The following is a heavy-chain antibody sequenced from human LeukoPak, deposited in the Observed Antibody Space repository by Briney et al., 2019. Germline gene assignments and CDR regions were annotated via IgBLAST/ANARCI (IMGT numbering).Heavy chain of an antibody. CDR3: AREAGLGAFDI. CDR1: GGSISGGY. J-gene: IGHJ3*02. V-gene: IGHV4-59*01. Sequence: PSETLSLTCTVSGGSISGGYWSWIRQPPGKGLEWIGYIYYSGSTNYNPSLKSRVTISVDASKNQFSLKLSSVTAADTAVYYCAREAGLGAFDIWGQGTMVTVSS. D-gene: IGHD6-19*01. CDR2: IYYSGST.